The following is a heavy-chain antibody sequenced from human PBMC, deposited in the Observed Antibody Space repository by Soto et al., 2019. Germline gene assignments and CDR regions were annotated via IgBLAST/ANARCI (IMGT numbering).Heavy chain of an antibody. CDR1: SDSMNSGGYY. Sequence: SETLSLTCSVSSDSMNSGGYYWSWIRQHPGKGLEWIGYIYSNGDTYYNPSLKSRVTISVDTSKNQFSLNLTSVTTADTAVYYCARRGGSSSGYYYYAMDVWGQGTTVTVSS. D-gene: IGHD6-6*01. CDR2: IYSNGDT. CDR3: ARRGGSSSGYYYYAMDV. V-gene: IGHV4-31*03. J-gene: IGHJ6*02.